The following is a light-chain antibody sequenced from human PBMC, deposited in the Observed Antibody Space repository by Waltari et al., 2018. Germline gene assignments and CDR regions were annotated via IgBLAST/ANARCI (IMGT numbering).Light chain of an antibody. CDR1: QTITDN. CDR3: QQYNTWPPLT. Sequence: EIVMTQSPATLSVSPGERATLSCRASQTITDNLAWYQQKPGQAPRLLIYGASTRATGVPARFRGSGSGTEFTLTISSLQSVDFGLYYCQQYNTWPPLTFGGGTKVEIK. CDR2: GAS. V-gene: IGKV3-15*01. J-gene: IGKJ4*01.